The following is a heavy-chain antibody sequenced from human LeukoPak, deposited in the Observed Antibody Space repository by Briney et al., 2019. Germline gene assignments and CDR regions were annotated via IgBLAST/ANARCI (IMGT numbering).Heavy chain of an antibody. V-gene: IGHV4-4*02. CDR1: GGSISSSNW. CDR3: AKDSPFDP. Sequence: SETLSLTCAVSGGSISSSNWWSWVRQPPGKGLEWIGEINHSGSTDYNPSLKSRVTISVDTSKNQFSLKLSSVTAADTAVYYCAKDSPFDPWGQGTLVTVSS. J-gene: IGHJ5*02. CDR2: INHSGST.